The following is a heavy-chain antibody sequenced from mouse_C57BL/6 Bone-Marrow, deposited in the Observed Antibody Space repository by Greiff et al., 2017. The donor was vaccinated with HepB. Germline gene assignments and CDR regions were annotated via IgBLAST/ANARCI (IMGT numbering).Heavy chain of an antibody. Sequence: VHVKQSVAELVRPGASVKLSCTASGFNIKNTYMHWVKQRPEQGLEWIGRIDPANGNTKYAPKFQGKATITADTSSNTAYLQLSSLTSEDTAIYYCARTTVVARYYAMDYWGQGTSVTVSS. D-gene: IGHD1-1*01. CDR1: GFNIKNTY. J-gene: IGHJ4*01. V-gene: IGHV14-3*01. CDR2: IDPANGNT. CDR3: ARTTVVARYYAMDY.